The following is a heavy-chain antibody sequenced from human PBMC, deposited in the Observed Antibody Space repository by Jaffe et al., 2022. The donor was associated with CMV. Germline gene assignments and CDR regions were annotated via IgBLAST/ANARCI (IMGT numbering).Heavy chain of an antibody. D-gene: IGHD1-20*01. V-gene: IGHV5-10-1*03. Sequence: EVQLVQSGAEVKKPGESLRISCKGSGYSFTSYWISWVRQMPGKGLEWMGRIDPSDSYTNYSPSFQGHVTISADKSISTAYLQWSSLKASDTAMYYCARLGRHSYNWNDCYYMDVWGKGTTVTVSS. CDR1: GYSFTSYW. CDR3: ARLGRHSYNWNDCYYMDV. J-gene: IGHJ6*03. CDR2: IDPSDSYT.